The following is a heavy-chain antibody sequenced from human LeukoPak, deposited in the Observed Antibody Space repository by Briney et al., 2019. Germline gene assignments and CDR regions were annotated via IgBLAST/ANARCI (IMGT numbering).Heavy chain of an antibody. D-gene: IGHD5-18*01. V-gene: IGHV3-64*01. Sequence: GGSLRLSCAASGFTFSSYAMHWVRQAPGKGLEYVSAISSNGGSTYYANSVKGRFTISRDNSKNTLYLQMGSLRAEDMAVYYCARDHGYGQGAFDIWGQGTMVTVSS. CDR2: ISSNGGST. J-gene: IGHJ3*02. CDR1: GFTFSSYA. CDR3: ARDHGYGQGAFDI.